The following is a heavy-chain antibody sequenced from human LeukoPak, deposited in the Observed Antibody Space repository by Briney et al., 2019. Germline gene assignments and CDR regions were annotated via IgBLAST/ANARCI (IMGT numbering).Heavy chain of an antibody. Sequence: GGSLRLSCAASGFTFSSYGMHWVRQAPGKGLEWVAVISYDGSNKYYADSVKGRFTISRDNSKNTLYLQMNSPRAEDTAVYYCAILPGYSSSWYEVDYWGQGTLVTVSS. V-gene: IGHV3-30*03. J-gene: IGHJ4*02. CDR3: AILPGYSSSWYEVDY. CDR2: ISYDGSNK. CDR1: GFTFSSYG. D-gene: IGHD6-13*01.